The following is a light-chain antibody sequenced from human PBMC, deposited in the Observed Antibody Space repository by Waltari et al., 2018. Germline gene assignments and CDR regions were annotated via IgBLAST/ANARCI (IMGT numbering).Light chain of an antibody. Sequence: QLVLTQSPSVSASLGASFKLTCTLSSGHSSNVIAWLPQQPEKGPRYLMKVNSDGSHSKGAEIPDRFSGSSSGAERYLTRSSVQPEDEADYYCQTGGHGTWVFGGGTKLTVL. J-gene: IGLJ3*02. V-gene: IGLV4-69*01. CDR1: SGHSSNV. CDR2: VNSDGSH. CDR3: QTGGHGTWV.